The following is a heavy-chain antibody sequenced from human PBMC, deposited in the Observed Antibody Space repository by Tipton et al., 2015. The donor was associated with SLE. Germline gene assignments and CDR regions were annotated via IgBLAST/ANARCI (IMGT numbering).Heavy chain of an antibody. V-gene: IGHV4-31*11. Sequence: TLSLTCVVSDYSISSIFYWSWIRQLPGKGLEWIGYIYLSGLTSYNPSLNNRVSISVDTSNSQFSLKLSSVTAADTAIYYCASVDDTVTTHFEHWGQGTLVTVSS. CDR1: DYSISSIFY. CDR3: ASVDDTVTTHFEH. D-gene: IGHD4-17*01. J-gene: IGHJ4*02. CDR2: IYLSGLT.